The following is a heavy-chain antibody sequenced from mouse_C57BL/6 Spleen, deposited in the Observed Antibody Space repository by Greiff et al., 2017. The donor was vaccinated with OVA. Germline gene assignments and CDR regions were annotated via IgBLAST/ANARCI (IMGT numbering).Heavy chain of an antibody. CDR1: GFNIKDDY. CDR2: IDPENGDT. Sequence: VQLQQSGAELVRPGASVKLSCTASGFNIKDDYMHWVKQRPEQGLEWIGWIDPENGDTEYASKFQGKATITADTSSNTAYLQLSSLTSEDTAVYYWTPPYYYGSSFDYWGQGTTLTVSS. J-gene: IGHJ2*01. D-gene: IGHD1-1*01. CDR3: TPPYYYGSSFDY. V-gene: IGHV14-4*01.